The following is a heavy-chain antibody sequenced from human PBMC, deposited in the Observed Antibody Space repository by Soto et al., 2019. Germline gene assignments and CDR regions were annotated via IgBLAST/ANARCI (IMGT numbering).Heavy chain of an antibody. J-gene: IGHJ4*02. D-gene: IGHD3-16*02. CDR2: ISGSGGST. CDR3: AKDHYDYVWGSYPPPGDFDY. Sequence: GGSLRLSCAASGFTFSSYAMSWVRQAPGKGLEWVSAISGSGGSTYYADSVKGRFTISRDNSKNTLYLQMNSLRAEDTAVYYCAKDHYDYVWGSYPPPGDFDYWGQGTLVTVSS. V-gene: IGHV3-23*01. CDR1: GFTFSSYA.